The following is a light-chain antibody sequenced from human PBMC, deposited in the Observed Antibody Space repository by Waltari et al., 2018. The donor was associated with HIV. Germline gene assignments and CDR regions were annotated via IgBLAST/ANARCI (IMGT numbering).Light chain of an antibody. V-gene: IGKV1-5*03. CDR1: QVINTW. J-gene: IGKJ4*01. CDR3: QQYHNYLT. CDR2: KAS. Sequence: DIQMTQSPSTLSASVGDTVTITCRASQVINTWLAWYQQKPWQAPKLLIYKASILASGVPSRFSGSGSGTEFTLTISSLQPDDFATYYCQQYHNYLTFGGGTRVEIK.